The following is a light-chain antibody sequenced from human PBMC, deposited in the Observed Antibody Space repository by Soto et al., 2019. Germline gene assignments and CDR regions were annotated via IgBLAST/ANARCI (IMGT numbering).Light chain of an antibody. Sequence: QSALAQPASVSGSPGQSITISCIGTNNDIGVYIYVSWYQQHPGKAPKLVIYEVSNRPSGVSSRFSGSKSGNTASLTISGLQADDEADYYCSSYTSSSTLLVFGTGTKVTV. CDR1: NNDIGVYIY. CDR2: EVS. J-gene: IGLJ1*01. CDR3: SSYTSSSTLLV. V-gene: IGLV2-14*01.